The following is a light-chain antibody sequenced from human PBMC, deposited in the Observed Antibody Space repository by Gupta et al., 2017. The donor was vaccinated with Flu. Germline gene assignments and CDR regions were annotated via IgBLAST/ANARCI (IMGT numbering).Light chain of an antibody. CDR1: QSISSY. V-gene: IGKV1-39*01. CDR3: QQSDSTPFT. Sequence: DIQMTQSPSSLSASVVDSVPITCRASQSISSYLNWYQQKPGKAPKLLIYAASSLQSGVPSRFSGSGSGTDFTLTISRLQPEDFATYYCQQSDSTPFTFGHGTKVDIK. CDR2: AAS. J-gene: IGKJ3*01.